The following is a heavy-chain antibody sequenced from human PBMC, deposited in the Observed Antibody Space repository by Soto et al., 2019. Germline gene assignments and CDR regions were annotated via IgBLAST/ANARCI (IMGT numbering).Heavy chain of an antibody. CDR1: VGSISSSSYY. CDR3: ARLDQTVTTNYYYYGMDV. Sequence: PSETLSLTCTFSVGSISSSSYYCGWIRQPPWKGLEWIGSIYYSGSTYYNPSLKSRVTISVDTSKNQFSLKLSSVTAADTAVYYCARLDQTVTTNYYYYGMDVWGQGTTVTVS. D-gene: IGHD4-4*01. V-gene: IGHV4-39*01. CDR2: IYYSGST. J-gene: IGHJ6*01.